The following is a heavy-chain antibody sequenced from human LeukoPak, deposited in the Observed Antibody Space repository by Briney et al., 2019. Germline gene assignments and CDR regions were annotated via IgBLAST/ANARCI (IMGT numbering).Heavy chain of an antibody. V-gene: IGHV5-51*01. J-gene: IGHJ3*02. D-gene: IGHD1-1*01. CDR2: IYPGDSDT. CDR3: ARRVQGGYDAFDI. Sequence: GESLKISCKGSGCSFTSYWIGWVRPMPGKGLEWMGIIYPGDSDTRYSPSFQGQVTISADKSISTAYLQWSSLKASDTAMYYCARRVQGGYDAFDIWGQGTMVTVSS. CDR1: GCSFTSYW.